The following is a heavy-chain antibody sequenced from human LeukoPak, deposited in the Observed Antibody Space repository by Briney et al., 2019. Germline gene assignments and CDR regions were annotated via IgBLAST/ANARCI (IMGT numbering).Heavy chain of an antibody. D-gene: IGHD6-13*01. Sequence: SETLSLTCTVSGGSISSGGYYWSWIRQHPGKGLEWIGYIYYSGSTYYNPSLKSRVTISVDTSKNRFSLKLSSVTAADTAVYYCARGSYYSSSWYRWGYYFDYWGQGTLVTVSS. V-gene: IGHV4-31*03. CDR2: IYYSGST. CDR1: GGSISSGGYY. J-gene: IGHJ4*02. CDR3: ARGSYYSSSWYRWGYYFDY.